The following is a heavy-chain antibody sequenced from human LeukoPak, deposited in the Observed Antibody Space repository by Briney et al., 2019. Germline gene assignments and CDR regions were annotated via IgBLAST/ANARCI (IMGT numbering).Heavy chain of an antibody. CDR3: ARGGARYYDILTGYYTEPFDY. D-gene: IGHD3-9*01. J-gene: IGHJ4*02. V-gene: IGHV4-59*01. CDR2: IYYNGST. Sequence: SETLSLTCTVSGGSISSYYWSWIRQPPGKGLEWIGYIYYNGSTNYNPSLKSRVTISVDTSKNQFSLKLSSVTAADTAVYYCARGGARYYDILTGYYTEPFDYWGQGTLVTVSS. CDR1: GGSISSYY.